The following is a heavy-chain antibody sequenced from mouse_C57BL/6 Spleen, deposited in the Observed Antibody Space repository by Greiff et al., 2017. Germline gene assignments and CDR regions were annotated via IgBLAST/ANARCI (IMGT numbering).Heavy chain of an antibody. CDR3: ARRWGTTVVAEGAWLAY. CDR1: GYTFTSSG. V-gene: IGHV1-81*01. D-gene: IGHD1-1*01. J-gene: IGHJ3*01. CDR2: IYPRSGNT. Sequence: QVQLQQSGAELARPGASVKLSCKASGYTFTSSGISWVKQRTGQGLEWIGEIYPRSGNTYYNEKFKGKATLTADKSSSTSYMELRSLTSEDSAVYFCARRWGTTVVAEGAWLAYWGQGTLGTVSA.